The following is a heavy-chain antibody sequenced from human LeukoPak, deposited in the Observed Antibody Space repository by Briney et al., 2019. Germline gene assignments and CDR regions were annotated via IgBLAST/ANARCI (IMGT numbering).Heavy chain of an antibody. CDR1: GGSISSGDYY. D-gene: IGHD5-18*01. Sequence: PSETLSLTCTVSGGSISSGDYYWSWLRQPPGKGLEWIGYIYYSGSTYYNPSLKSRVTISVDTSKNQFSLKLSSVTAADTAVYYCARFRGRGTAMVMYFDYWGQGTLVTVSS. CDR2: IYYSGST. V-gene: IGHV4-30-4*01. CDR3: ARFRGRGTAMVMYFDY. J-gene: IGHJ4*02.